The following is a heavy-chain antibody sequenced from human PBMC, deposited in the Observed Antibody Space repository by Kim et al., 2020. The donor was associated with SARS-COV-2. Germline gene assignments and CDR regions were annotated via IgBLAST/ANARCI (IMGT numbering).Heavy chain of an antibody. CDR1: GFIFNNAW. CDR3: TTEFTGSYFYFEY. V-gene: IGHV3-15*01. Sequence: GGSLRLSCAGSGFIFNNAWMSWVRQAPGKGLEWVGRFKSKSDGGTTDFAAPVKGRFTISRDDSKNMVYLQMSSLKTEDTALYYCTTEFTGSYFYFEYWGQGTLVTVSS. CDR2: FKSKSDGGTT. J-gene: IGHJ4*02. D-gene: IGHD1-26*01.